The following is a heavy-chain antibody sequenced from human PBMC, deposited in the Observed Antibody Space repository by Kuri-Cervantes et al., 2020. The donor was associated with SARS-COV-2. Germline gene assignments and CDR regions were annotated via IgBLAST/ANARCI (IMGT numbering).Heavy chain of an antibody. V-gene: IGHV3-30*02. CDR1: GITFSNSV. CDR3: AKDQDADVVPDY. J-gene: IGHJ4*02. Sequence: GGSLRLSCAVSGITFSNSVMHWVRQAPGKGLEWVAFIRYDGSNKYYADSVKGRFTISRDNSKNTLYLQMNSLRAEDTAVYYCAKDQDADVVPDYWGQGTLVTVSS. CDR2: IRYDGSNK. D-gene: IGHD2-2*01.